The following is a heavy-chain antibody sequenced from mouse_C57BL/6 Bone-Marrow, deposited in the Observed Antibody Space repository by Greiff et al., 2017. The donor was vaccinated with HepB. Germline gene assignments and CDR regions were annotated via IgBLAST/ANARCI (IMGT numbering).Heavy chain of an antibody. CDR3: ATPYYDGSSTIVTTVNRDAMDY. CDR1: GFSFTSYG. Sequence: VKLVESGPGLVQPSQSLSITCTVSGFSFTSYGVHWVRQSPGKGLEWLGVIWRGGSTDYTAAFLSRLRITKDNSKSQVFFKMNSLQADDTAIYYCATPYYDGSSTIVTTVNRDAMDYWGQGTSVTVSS. J-gene: IGHJ4*01. D-gene: IGHD1-1*01. CDR2: IWRGGST. V-gene: IGHV2-5*01.